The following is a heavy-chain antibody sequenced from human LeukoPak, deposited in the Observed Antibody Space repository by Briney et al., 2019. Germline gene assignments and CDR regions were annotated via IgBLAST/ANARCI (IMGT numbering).Heavy chain of an antibody. V-gene: IGHV4-59*01. CDR2: IYYSGST. J-gene: IGHJ6*02. Sequence: SETLSLTCTVSGGSISSYYWSWTRQPPGKGLEWIGYIYYSGSTNYNPSLKSRVTISVDTSKNQFPLKLSSVTAADTAVYYCARGDYYGPPHMDVWGQGTTVTVSS. CDR1: GGSISSYY. D-gene: IGHD3-10*01. CDR3: ARGDYYGPPHMDV.